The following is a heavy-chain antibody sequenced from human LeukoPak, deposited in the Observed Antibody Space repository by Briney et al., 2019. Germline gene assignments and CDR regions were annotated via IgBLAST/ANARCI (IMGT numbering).Heavy chain of an antibody. Sequence: ASGKVSCKVAGYTLTQLSMHWVRQAPGKGREGRGGFDPEDGETIDAQKFQGRVTMTEDTSTDTAYMELSSLRSEDTAVYYCATGEHSVVAARYTFDYWGQGTLVTVSS. CDR1: GYTLTQLS. V-gene: IGHV1-24*01. J-gene: IGHJ4*02. CDR2: FDPEDGET. CDR3: ATGEHSVVAARYTFDY. D-gene: IGHD6-6*01.